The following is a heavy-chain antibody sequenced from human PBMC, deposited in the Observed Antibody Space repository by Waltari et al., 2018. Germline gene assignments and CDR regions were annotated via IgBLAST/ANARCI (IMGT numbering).Heavy chain of an antibody. CDR2: ISTYNGNT. Sequence: QVQLVQSGAEVKKPGASVKVSCKTSGYNFDSYGISWVRQAPGQGPEWMAWISTYNGNTDYAQKFKGRLSVNTHTSTNTAYMELRSLTSDDTAVYYCVRDRTYDSSGFLGEHWGQGTLVSVSS. V-gene: IGHV1-18*01. J-gene: IGHJ4*02. CDR3: VRDRTYDSSGFLGEH. CDR1: GYNFDSYG. D-gene: IGHD3-22*01.